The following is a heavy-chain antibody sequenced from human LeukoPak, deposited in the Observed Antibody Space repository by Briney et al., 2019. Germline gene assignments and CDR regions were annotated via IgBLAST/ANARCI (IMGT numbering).Heavy chain of an antibody. Sequence: DPGGSLRLSCAASGFTFNDYGMHWVRQAPGKGLEWVAVISYDGSNKYYTDSVKGRFTISRDNSKSTLYLQMNSLRAEDAAVYYCARDLTVTTVPYYMDVWGKGTTVTVSS. CDR1: GFTFNDYG. CDR3: ARDLTVTTVPYYMDV. J-gene: IGHJ6*03. CDR2: ISYDGSNK. V-gene: IGHV3-30*03. D-gene: IGHD4-17*01.